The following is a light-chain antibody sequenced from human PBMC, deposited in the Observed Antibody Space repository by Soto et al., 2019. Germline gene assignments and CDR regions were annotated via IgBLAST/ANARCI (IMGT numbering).Light chain of an antibody. CDR3: QQYHSLNT. J-gene: IGKJ2*01. V-gene: IGKV1-5*03. Sequence: DIQMTQSPSTLSASVGDRVTITCRASQSISSWLAWYQQKPGKAPKVLIYKASSLESGVPSRFSGSGSGTEFTLTISSLQPDDFATYYCQQYHSLNTFAQGTKLEI. CDR2: KAS. CDR1: QSISSW.